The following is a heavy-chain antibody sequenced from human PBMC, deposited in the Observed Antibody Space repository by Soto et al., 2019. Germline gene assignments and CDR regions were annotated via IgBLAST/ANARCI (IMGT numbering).Heavy chain of an antibody. D-gene: IGHD2-21*02. Sequence: QVQLQESGPGLVKPSETLSLTCTVSGGSISSYYWSWIRQPPGKGLEWIGYIYYSGSTNYNPSLKSRVTISVDTSKNQFSLKLSSVTAADTAVYYCARDLRNCGGDCYSGHYYYYYGMDVWGQGTTVTVSS. CDR1: GGSISSYY. CDR3: ARDLRNCGGDCYSGHYYYYYGMDV. CDR2: IYYSGST. J-gene: IGHJ6*02. V-gene: IGHV4-59*01.